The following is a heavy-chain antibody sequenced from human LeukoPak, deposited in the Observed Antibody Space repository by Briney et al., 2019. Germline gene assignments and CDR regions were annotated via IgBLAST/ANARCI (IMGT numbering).Heavy chain of an antibody. Sequence: GGSLRLSCAASGFTISSYAMTWVRQAPGKGLEWVSAISGSGGSTYYADSVKGRFTISRDNSENTLSLQMNSLRAEDTAVYYCAAKGNGYTGIYVFAHWGRGTLVTVSS. CDR3: AAKGNGYTGIYVFAH. V-gene: IGHV3-23*01. CDR2: ISGSGGST. CDR1: GFTISSYA. J-gene: IGHJ4*02. D-gene: IGHD5-12*01.